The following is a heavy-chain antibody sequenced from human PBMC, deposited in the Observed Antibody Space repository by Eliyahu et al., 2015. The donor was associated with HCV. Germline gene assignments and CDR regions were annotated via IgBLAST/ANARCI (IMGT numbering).Heavy chain of an antibody. CDR1: GFTFSSYG. CDR2: IWYDGSNK. CDR3: ARERYSSSWGGKTNYYGMDV. J-gene: IGHJ6*02. D-gene: IGHD6-13*01. V-gene: IGHV3-33*01. Sequence: QVQLVESGGGVVQPGRSLRLSCAASGFTFSSYGMXWVRQAPGKRLEWVAVIWYDGSNKYYADSVKGRFTISRDNSKNTLYLQMNSLRAEDTAVYYCARERYSSSWGGKTNYYGMDVWGQGTTVTVSS.